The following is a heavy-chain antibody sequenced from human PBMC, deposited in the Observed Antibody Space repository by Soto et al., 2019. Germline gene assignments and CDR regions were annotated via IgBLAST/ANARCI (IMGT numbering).Heavy chain of an antibody. CDR1: GFTFSSYA. D-gene: IGHD5-18*01. Sequence: EVHLLESGGNVVQPGGSLRLSCAASGFTFSSYAMNWVRQAPGKGLEWVSSISANGRNTYYADSVKCRFTISRDRSKNTLYLKLDSLRVEDTAIYYCAKDLASLGWLALGAPFDTWGQGTLVTGSS. CDR2: ISANGRNT. V-gene: IGHV3-23*01. J-gene: IGHJ4*02. CDR3: AKDLASLGWLALGAPFDT.